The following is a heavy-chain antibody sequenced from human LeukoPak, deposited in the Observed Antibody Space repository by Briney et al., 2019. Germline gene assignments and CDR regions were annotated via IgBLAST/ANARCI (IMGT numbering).Heavy chain of an antibody. Sequence: ASVKVSCKASGYTFTGYYMHWVRQAPGQGLEWMGWINPNSGDTNYAQKFQGRVTMTRDTSISTAYMELSRLRSDDTAVCYCARGRGSYCFDYWGQGTLVTVSS. CDR1: GYTFTGYY. V-gene: IGHV1-2*02. J-gene: IGHJ4*02. CDR3: ARGRGSYCFDY. CDR2: INPNSGDT. D-gene: IGHD1-26*01.